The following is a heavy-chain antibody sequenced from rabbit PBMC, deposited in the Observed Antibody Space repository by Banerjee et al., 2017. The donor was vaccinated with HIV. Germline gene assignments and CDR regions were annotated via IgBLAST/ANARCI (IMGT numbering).Heavy chain of an antibody. CDR2: IYTDSDGT. V-gene: IGHV1S43*01. J-gene: IGHJ4*01. D-gene: IGHD1-1*01. Sequence: QSLEESGGDLVKPEGSLTLTCTASGSDLSSYYYVCWVRQAPGKGLELIACIYTDSDGTWYASWVNGRFTITRSTSLNTVTLQMTSLTAADTATYFCARGDTGSRHSPFNLWGQGTLVTVS. CDR3: ARGDTGSRHSPFNL. CDR1: GSDLSSYYY.